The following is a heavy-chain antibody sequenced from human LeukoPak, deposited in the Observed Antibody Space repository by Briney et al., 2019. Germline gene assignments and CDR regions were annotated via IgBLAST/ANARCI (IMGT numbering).Heavy chain of an antibody. D-gene: IGHD3-22*01. V-gene: IGHV1-46*01. Sequence: ASVKVSCKASGYTFTSYGISWVRQAPGQGLEWMGIINPSGGSTSYAQKFQGRVTMTRDMSTSTVYMELSSLRSEDTAVYYCARGRTYDSSGYHYQYFDYWGQGTLVTVSS. CDR1: GYTFTSYG. CDR2: INPSGGST. J-gene: IGHJ4*02. CDR3: ARGRTYDSSGYHYQYFDY.